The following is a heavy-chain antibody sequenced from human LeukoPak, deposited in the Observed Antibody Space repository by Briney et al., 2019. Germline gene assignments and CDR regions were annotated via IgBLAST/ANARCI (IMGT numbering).Heavy chain of an antibody. CDR1: GYTFTSYY. CDR3: ARENWNNYWFDP. J-gene: IGHJ5*02. D-gene: IGHD1/OR15-1a*01. V-gene: IGHV1-46*01. Sequence: APVKVSCKASGYTFTSYYMHWVRQAPGQGLEWMGIINPSGGSTSYAQKFQGRVTMTRDTSTSTVYMELSSLRSEDTAVYYCARENWNNYWFDPWGQGTLVTVSS. CDR2: INPSGGST.